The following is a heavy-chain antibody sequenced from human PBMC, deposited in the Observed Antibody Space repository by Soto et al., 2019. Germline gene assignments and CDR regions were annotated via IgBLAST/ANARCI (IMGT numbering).Heavy chain of an antibody. V-gene: IGHV1-58*01. CDR1: GFTFTSSA. Sequence: ASVKVSCKASGFTFTSSAVQWVRQARGQRLEWIGWIVVGSGNTNYAQKFQERVTITRDMSTSTAYMELSSLRSEDTAVYYCAADVKSWYYDILTGPQNFDYWGQGTLVTVSS. CDR3: AADVKSWYYDILTGPQNFDY. J-gene: IGHJ4*02. D-gene: IGHD3-9*01. CDR2: IVVGSGNT.